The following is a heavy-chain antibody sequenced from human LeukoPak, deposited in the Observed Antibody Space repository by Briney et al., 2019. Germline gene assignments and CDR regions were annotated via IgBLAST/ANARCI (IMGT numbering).Heavy chain of an antibody. CDR1: GFTFSSYA. D-gene: IGHD6-13*01. CDR3: ARERYLAAAGRVFDY. V-gene: IGHV3-23*01. Sequence: PGGSLRLSCAASGFTFSSYAMSWVRQAPGKGLEWVSAISGSGGSTCYADSVKGRFTISRDNSKNSLYLQMNSLRAEDTAVYYCARERYLAAAGRVFDYWGQGTLVTVSS. CDR2: ISGSGGST. J-gene: IGHJ4*02.